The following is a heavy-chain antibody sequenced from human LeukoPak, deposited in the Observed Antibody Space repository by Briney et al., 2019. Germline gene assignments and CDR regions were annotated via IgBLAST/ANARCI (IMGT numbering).Heavy chain of an antibody. V-gene: IGHV1-2*02. CDR3: ARERGSSSPVDY. CDR1: RYTFTGRY. CDR2: INPNSGGT. D-gene: IGHD1-26*01. Sequence: GASVKVSCKASRYTFTGRYMHSVGQAPGQGVDGMGWINPNSGGTNYTQKFQGRVTMTRDTSLSTAYMELSRLRSDDTAVYYCARERGSSSPVDYWGQGTLVTVSS. J-gene: IGHJ4*02.